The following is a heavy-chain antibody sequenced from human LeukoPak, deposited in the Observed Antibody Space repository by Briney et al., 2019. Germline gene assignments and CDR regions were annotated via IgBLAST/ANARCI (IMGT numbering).Heavy chain of an antibody. CDR1: GFSFSNAW. CDR3: TTEWIRDVGRFDP. CDR2: IKSKSDGGTI. Sequence: GGSLRLSCGASGFSFSNAWMSWVRQGPGRGLERVGRIKSKSDGGTIDYAADVKVRFTISRDDSNNTLYLQMNSPKIEVTAVYHCTTEWIRDVGRFDPWGQGTLVTVSS. J-gene: IGHJ5*02. D-gene: IGHD3-10*01. V-gene: IGHV3-15*01.